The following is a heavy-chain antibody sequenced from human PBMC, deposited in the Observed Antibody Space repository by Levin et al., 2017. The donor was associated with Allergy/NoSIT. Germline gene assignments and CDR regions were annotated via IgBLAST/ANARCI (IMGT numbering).Heavy chain of an antibody. CDR3: ARDLGDRNWWRWFDP. J-gene: IGHJ5*02. Sequence: GGSLRLSCAASGFTFSRYCMNWVRQAPGKGLEWVANIREDGSGESYVDSVKGRFTISRDNAKNSLYLEMNSLRAEDTAVYYCARDLGDRNWWRWFDPWGQGTLVTVSS. D-gene: IGHD2-8*02. V-gene: IGHV3-7*01. CDR2: IREDGSGE. CDR1: GFTFSRYC.